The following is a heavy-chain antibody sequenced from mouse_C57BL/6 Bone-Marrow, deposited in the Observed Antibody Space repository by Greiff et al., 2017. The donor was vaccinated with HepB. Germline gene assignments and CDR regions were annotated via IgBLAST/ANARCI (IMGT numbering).Heavy chain of an antibody. J-gene: IGHJ4*01. CDR2: IYPGSGST. Sequence: QVQLQQPGAELVKPGASVKMSCKASGYTFTSYWITWVKQRPGQGLEWIGDIYPGSGSTNYNEKFKSKATLTVDTSSSTAYMQLSSLTSEDSAVYYCAREGEANWLYAMDYWGQGTSVTVSS. CDR1: GYTFTSYW. CDR3: AREGEANWLYAMDY. V-gene: IGHV1-55*01. D-gene: IGHD4-1*01.